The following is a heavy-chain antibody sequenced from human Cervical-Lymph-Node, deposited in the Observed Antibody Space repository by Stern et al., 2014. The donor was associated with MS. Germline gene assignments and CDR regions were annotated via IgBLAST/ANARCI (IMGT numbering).Heavy chain of an antibody. V-gene: IGHV3-33*01. J-gene: IGHJ4*02. D-gene: IGHD3-22*01. CDR2: IWYDGSNK. Sequence: VQLVESGGGVVQPGRSLRLSCAASGFTFSSYGMHWVRQAPGKGLEWVAVIWYDGSNKYYADSVKGRFTISRDNSKNTLYLQMNSLRAEDTAVYYCARDLGTYYDSSGYYYWGQGTLVTVSS. CDR3: ARDLGTYYDSSGYYY. CDR1: GFTFSSYG.